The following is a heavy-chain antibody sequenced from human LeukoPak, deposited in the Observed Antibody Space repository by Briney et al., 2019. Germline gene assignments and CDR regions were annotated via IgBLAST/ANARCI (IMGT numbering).Heavy chain of an antibody. CDR3: ARDRAAAGTMSV. CDR1: GYTFTGYY. J-gene: IGHJ4*02. Sequence: ASVKVSCKASGYTFTGYYMHWVRQAPGQGLEWMGIINPSGGSTSYAQKFQGRVTMTRDTSTSTVYMELSSLRSEDTAVYYCARDRAAAGTMSVWGQGTLVTVSS. V-gene: IGHV1-46*01. CDR2: INPSGGST. D-gene: IGHD6-13*01.